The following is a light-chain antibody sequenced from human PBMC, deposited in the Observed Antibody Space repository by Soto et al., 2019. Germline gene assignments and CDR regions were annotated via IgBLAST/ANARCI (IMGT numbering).Light chain of an antibody. J-gene: IGKJ4*01. CDR1: QSISTW. CDR3: QQYNSFLLT. Sequence: DIQMTQSPSTLSASVGDRVTITCRASQSISTWLAWYQQKPGQAPKLLIYKASSLESGVPSRFSGSGSGTEFTLTINSLQPDDFATYYCQQYNSFLLTFGGGTKVEIK. V-gene: IGKV1-5*03. CDR2: KAS.